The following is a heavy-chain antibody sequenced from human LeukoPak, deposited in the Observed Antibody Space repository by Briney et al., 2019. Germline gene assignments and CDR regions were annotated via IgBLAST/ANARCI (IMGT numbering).Heavy chain of an antibody. J-gene: IGHJ4*02. CDR3: ARDRDSSGYYYQAVYY. D-gene: IGHD3-22*01. CDR2: ISAYNGNT. Sequence: GASVKVSFKASGYTFTSYGISWVRQAPGQGLEWMGWISAYNGNTNYAQNLQGRVTMTTDTSTSTAYMEVRSLRSDDTAMYYCARDRDSSGYYYQAVYYWGQGTLVTVSS. CDR1: GYTFTSYG. V-gene: IGHV1-18*04.